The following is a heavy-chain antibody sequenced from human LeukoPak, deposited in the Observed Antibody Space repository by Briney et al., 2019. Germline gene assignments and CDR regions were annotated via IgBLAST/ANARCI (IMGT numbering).Heavy chain of an antibody. V-gene: IGHV4-39*01. D-gene: IGHD7-27*01. Sequence: SETLSLTCTVSSDSISSGTYYWGWIRQPPGKGLEWIGSIYYSGSTYYNPSLKSRVTISVDTSKNQFSLKLSSVTAADTAVYYCARVRNWGFSNGDAFDIWGQGTMVTVSS. CDR3: ARVRNWGFSNGDAFDI. J-gene: IGHJ3*02. CDR1: SDSISSGTYY. CDR2: IYYSGST.